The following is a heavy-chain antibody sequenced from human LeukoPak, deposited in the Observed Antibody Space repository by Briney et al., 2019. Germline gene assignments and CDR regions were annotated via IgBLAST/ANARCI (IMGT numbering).Heavy chain of an antibody. CDR1: GFTFSSYA. CDR2: IYSGGST. V-gene: IGHV3-53*01. Sequence: GGSLRLSCAASGFTFSSYAMSWVRQAPGKGLEWVSVIYSGGSTYFADSVKGRFTISRDNSKDTLYLQMNSLRAEDTAVYYCARTVGYYYYMDVWGKGTTVTVSS. J-gene: IGHJ6*03. D-gene: IGHD4-23*01. CDR3: ARTVGYYYYMDV.